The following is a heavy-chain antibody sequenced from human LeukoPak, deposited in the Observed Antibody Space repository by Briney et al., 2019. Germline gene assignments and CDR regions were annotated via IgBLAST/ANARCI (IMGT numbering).Heavy chain of an antibody. CDR3: ARFGMGGGIVDY. D-gene: IGHD3-10*01. Sequence: GGSLRLSCAASGFTFSSYSMKWVRQAPGKGLEWVSSISSSTSIYYADSVRGRCTISRDNAKNSLYLQMNSLRAEDTAVYYCARFGMGGGIVDYWGQGTLVTVSS. J-gene: IGHJ4*02. CDR2: ISSSTSI. CDR1: GFTFSSYS. V-gene: IGHV3-21*01.